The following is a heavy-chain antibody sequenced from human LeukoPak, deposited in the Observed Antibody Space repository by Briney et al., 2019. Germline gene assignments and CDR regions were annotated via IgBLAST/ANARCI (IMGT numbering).Heavy chain of an antibody. CDR3: ARDGRRDGYNYSPPGAHFDY. CDR2: IKQDGSEK. D-gene: IGHD5-24*01. J-gene: IGHJ4*02. V-gene: IGHV3-7*01. Sequence: GGSLRLSCAASGFTFSSYWMSWVRQAPGKGLEWVANIKQDGSEKYYVDSVKGRFTISRDNAKNSLYLQMNSLRAEDTAVYYCARDGRRDGYNYSPPGAHFDYWGQGTLVTVSS. CDR1: GFTFSSYW.